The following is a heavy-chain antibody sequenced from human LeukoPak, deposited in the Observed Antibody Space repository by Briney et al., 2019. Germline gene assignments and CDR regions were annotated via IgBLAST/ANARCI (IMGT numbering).Heavy chain of an antibody. Sequence: PGGSLRLSCAASGFTFSSPWMSWVRQAPGKGLEWVATIKADGSGAYYVDSVKGRFTISRDNAKNSLYLQMNSLRAEDTAVYYCARYYYGSGSLDYWGQGTLVTVSS. CDR1: GFTFSSPW. CDR3: ARYYYGSGSLDY. J-gene: IGHJ4*02. V-gene: IGHV3-7*05. D-gene: IGHD3-10*01. CDR2: IKADGSGA.